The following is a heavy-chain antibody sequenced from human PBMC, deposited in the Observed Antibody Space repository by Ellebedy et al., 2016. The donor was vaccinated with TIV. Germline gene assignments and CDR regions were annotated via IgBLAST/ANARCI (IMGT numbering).Heavy chain of an antibody. V-gene: IGHV3-15*01. CDR2: IKSKSDGGTT. D-gene: IGHD2-21*02. Sequence: PGGSLRFSCAASGFPFNYAWLSWVRQAPGKGLEWVGRIKSKSDGGTTDFASPVKGRFTLSRDDSKDTVSLQMNSLRIDDTAVYFCTTDVGVTDFPLFGYWGQGTLVTVSS. CDR3: TTDVGVTDFPLFGY. CDR1: GFPFNYAW. J-gene: IGHJ4*02.